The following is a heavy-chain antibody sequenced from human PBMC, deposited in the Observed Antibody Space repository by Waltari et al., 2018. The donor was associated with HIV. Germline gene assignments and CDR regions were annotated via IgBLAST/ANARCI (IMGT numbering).Heavy chain of an antibody. CDR2: FYTSDTSGNT. Sequence: QVQLQESGPGLVKPSETLSLTCTVSGGSISSYYWSWIRQPAGKGLEWIGRFYTSDTSGNTNYTPSLKSRVTMSVDTSKNQFSLNLGSVTAADTAVYYCARLAAGTEGYNFDYWGQGMLVTVSS. V-gene: IGHV4-4*07. D-gene: IGHD6-13*01. CDR1: GGSISSYY. CDR3: ARLAAGTEGYNFDY. J-gene: IGHJ4*02.